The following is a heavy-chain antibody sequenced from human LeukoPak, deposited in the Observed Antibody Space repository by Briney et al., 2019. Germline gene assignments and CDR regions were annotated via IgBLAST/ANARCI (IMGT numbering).Heavy chain of an antibody. V-gene: IGHV3-69-1*02. Sequence: PGGSLRLSCAASGFTFSTYWMAWVRQAPGKGLEWVSFIYSGTTHYSDSVKGRFTISRDNAKNSLYLQMNSLRAEDTAVYYCAELGITMIGGVWDKGTTVTISS. CDR1: GFTFSTYW. CDR3: AELGITMIGGV. D-gene: IGHD3-10*02. J-gene: IGHJ6*04. CDR2: IYSGTT.